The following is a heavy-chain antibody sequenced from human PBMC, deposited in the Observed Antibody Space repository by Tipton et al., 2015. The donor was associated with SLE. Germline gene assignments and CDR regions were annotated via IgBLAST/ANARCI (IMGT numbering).Heavy chain of an antibody. J-gene: IGHJ4*02. D-gene: IGHD5-24*01. Sequence: TLSLTCTVSGGSVSSSSKYWAWIRQPPGKGLEWIGSIYYTGTTTYYNSFLKSRVTISVDTSKNQFSLKLSSVTAADTAVYWCAGRLLGRWLQYYWGQGTPVTVSS. CDR3: AGRLLGRWLQYY. CDR2: IYYTGTTT. V-gene: IGHV4-39*07. CDR1: GGSVSSSSKY.